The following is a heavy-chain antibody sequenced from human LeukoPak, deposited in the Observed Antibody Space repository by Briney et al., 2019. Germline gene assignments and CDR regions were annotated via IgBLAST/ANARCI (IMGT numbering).Heavy chain of an antibody. Sequence: SGGSLRLSCAAAGFTFSNVWMSWVRQAPGKGLEWVGRIKSKTDGGTTDYAAPVKGRFTISRDDSKNTLNLQMNSLKTEDTAVYYAIPSIAVAGSLDYWGQGTLVTVSS. CDR3: IPSIAVAGSLDY. D-gene: IGHD6-19*01. V-gene: IGHV3-15*01. J-gene: IGHJ4*02. CDR2: IKSKTDGGTT. CDR1: GFTFSNVW.